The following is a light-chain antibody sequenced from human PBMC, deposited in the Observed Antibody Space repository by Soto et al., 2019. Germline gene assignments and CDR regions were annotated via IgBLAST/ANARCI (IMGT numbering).Light chain of an antibody. CDR1: QDIGSW. CDR3: QQTNSFLTIT. Sequence: DIQMTQSPSSVSASVGDRVTITCRASQDIGSWLAWYQQKPGKAPKILIYGASILQRGVPSRFSGSGSGTDFTLTISSLQPEDFANYYCQQTNSFLTITCGPGKKVDIK. J-gene: IGKJ3*01. CDR2: GAS. V-gene: IGKV1-12*01.